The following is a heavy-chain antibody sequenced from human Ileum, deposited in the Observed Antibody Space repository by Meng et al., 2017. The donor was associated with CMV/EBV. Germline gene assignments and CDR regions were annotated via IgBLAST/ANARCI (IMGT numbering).Heavy chain of an antibody. V-gene: IGHV4-4*07. CDR1: GDSNNSNF. J-gene: IGHJ4*02. D-gene: IGHD6-19*01. CDR2: MYSSGST. Sequence: SGSGLVKPSETLSLPCTVSGDSNNSNFWSWVRQPAGKGLGWIGRMYSSGSTFYNPSLNSRVTMSVDTSKNQFSLSLASVTAADTAIYFCAREESVGIAVTGTFDYWGQGTLVTVSS. CDR3: AREESVGIAVTGTFDY.